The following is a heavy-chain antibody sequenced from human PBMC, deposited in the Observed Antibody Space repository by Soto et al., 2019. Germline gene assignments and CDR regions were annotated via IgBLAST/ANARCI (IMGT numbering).Heavy chain of an antibody. Sequence: PSETLSLTCTVSGGSISSGDYYWSWIRQPPGKGLEWIGYIYYSGSTYYNPSLKSRVTISVDTSKNQFSLKLTSVTAADTAVYYCERDKITGLFDYWGQGTLVTVSS. J-gene: IGHJ4*02. D-gene: IGHD2-8*02. CDR2: IYYSGST. V-gene: IGHV4-30-4*01. CDR1: GGSISSGDYY. CDR3: ERDKITGLFDY.